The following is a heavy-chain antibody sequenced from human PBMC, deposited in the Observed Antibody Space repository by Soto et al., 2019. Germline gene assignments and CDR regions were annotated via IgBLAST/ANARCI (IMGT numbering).Heavy chain of an antibody. Sequence: PSETLSLTCAVSVGSISSGGYSWSWIRQPPGKGLEWIGYIYHSGSTYYNPSLKSRVTISVDRSKNQFSLKPTSVTAADTAVYYCARVPGPWGQGTLVTVSS. CDR2: IYHSGST. CDR3: ARVPGP. D-gene: IGHD3-10*01. CDR1: VGSISSGGYS. V-gene: IGHV4-30-2*01. J-gene: IGHJ5*02.